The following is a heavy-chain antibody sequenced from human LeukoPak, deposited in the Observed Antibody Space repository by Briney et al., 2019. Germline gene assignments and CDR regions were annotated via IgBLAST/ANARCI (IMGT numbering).Heavy chain of an antibody. D-gene: IGHD3-16*01. V-gene: IGHV1-2*02. CDR2: INPNSGGT. J-gene: IGHJ3*02. CDR3: ARAGGFGRSFDI. CDR1: GYTFTGYY. Sequence: ASVKVSCKASGYTFTGYYMHWVRQAPGQGLEWMGWINPNSGGTNYAQKFQGRVTMTRDTSISTAYMEPSRLRSDDTAVYYCARAGGFGRSFDIWGQGTMVTVSS.